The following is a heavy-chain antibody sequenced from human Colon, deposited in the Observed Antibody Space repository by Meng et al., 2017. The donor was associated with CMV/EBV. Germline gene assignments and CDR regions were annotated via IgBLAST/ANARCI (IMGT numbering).Heavy chain of an antibody. Sequence: RVAWAASGVTVTNAAMTGGRQASGKGVEWIGRIKSKIDGGKIDYAAPVRGRFAISRDDSKATVYLQIDTLEIEDTGMYYCTTLLRGFWGQGTLVTVSS. J-gene: IGHJ4*02. CDR1: GVTVTNAA. D-gene: IGHD2-15*01. CDR3: TTLLRGF. V-gene: IGHV3-15*01. CDR2: IKSKIDGGKI.